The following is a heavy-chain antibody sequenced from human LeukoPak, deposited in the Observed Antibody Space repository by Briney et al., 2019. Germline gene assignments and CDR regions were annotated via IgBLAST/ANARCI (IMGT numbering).Heavy chain of an antibody. Sequence: SETLSLTCAVYGVSFNGYYWSWIRQPPGKGLGWIGEIDHSGSTNYNPSLKSRVTISVDTSKNQFSLKLSSVTAADTAVYYCARSHYYDSSGSHNNWFDPWGQGTLVTVSS. D-gene: IGHD3-22*01. CDR3: ARSHYYDSSGSHNNWFDP. V-gene: IGHV4-34*01. CDR1: GVSFNGYY. CDR2: IDHSGST. J-gene: IGHJ5*02.